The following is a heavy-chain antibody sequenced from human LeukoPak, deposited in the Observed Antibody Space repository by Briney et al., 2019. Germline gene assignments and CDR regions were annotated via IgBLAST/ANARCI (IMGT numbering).Heavy chain of an antibody. CDR1: GFTFNTFG. CDR2: ISGTGDNT. D-gene: IGHD2-15*01. J-gene: IGHJ4*02. Sequence: GGSLRLSCAASGFTFNTFGMSWVRQAPGKGLEWVSCISGTGDNTYYADSVKGRFAISRDNSKNTLYLQMNSLRAGDTALYYCAREVATFDYWGQGALVTVSS. V-gene: IGHV3-23*01. CDR3: AREVATFDY.